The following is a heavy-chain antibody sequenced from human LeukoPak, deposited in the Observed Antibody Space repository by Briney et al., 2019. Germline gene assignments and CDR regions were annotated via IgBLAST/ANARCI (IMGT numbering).Heavy chain of an antibody. D-gene: IGHD5-18*01. J-gene: IGHJ4*02. CDR1: GFTVSSNY. CDR2: IYFGGST. V-gene: IGHV3-53*01. Sequence: GGSLRLSCAASGFTVSSNYMSWVRQAPGKGLEWVTVIYFGGSTYYADSVKGRFTVSRDNSKNTLYLQMNSLRAEDTAVYYCARVGAGSRYGYADYWGQGTLVTVSS. CDR3: ARVGAGSRYGYADY.